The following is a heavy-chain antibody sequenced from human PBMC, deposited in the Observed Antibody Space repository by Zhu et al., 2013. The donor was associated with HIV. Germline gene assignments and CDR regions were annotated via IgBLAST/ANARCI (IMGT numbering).Heavy chain of an antibody. V-gene: IGHV3-74*01. CDR1: GFTFSSYW. J-gene: IGHJ4*02. D-gene: IGHD3-10*01. Sequence: EVQLVESGGGLVQPGGSLRLSCAASGFTFSSYWMHWVRQAPRKGLVWVSRIKSDGRSTSYADSVQGRFTISRDNAKKTPYLQMNSLRVEDTAVYYCTSYYSGSGTYYREGWGQGTLVTVSS. CDR3: TSYYSGSGTYYREG. CDR2: IKSDGRST.